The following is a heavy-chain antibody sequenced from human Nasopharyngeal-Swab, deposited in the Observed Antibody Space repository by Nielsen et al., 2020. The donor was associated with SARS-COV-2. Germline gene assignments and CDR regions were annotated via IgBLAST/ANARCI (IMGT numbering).Heavy chain of an antibody. CDR2: VDPEDGET. Sequence: ASVKVSCKVSGDTLTEVSMHWERQAPGKGLEWMGGVDPEDGETSYAQKFQGRVTMTEATSTDTAYMELSSLRSEDTAVYYCATHPPLNYDILTGYYPSSHNWFDPWGQGTLVTVSS. V-gene: IGHV1-24*01. D-gene: IGHD3-9*01. J-gene: IGHJ5*02. CDR1: GDTLTEVS. CDR3: ATHPPLNYDILTGYYPSSHNWFDP.